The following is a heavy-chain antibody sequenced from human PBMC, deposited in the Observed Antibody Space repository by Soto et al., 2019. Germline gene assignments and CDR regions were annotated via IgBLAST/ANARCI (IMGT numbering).Heavy chain of an antibody. J-gene: IGHJ4*02. V-gene: IGHV3-30*18. D-gene: IGHD2-8*01. Sequence: PVGSLSFSCAASGFSFSNYGMHWVRQAPGEGLEWAAVISYDGSSKYHADSVKGRCTISREKSKNTLHLQMNSLRAEDTAVYYCSKDRRGGRAVLDSWGQGT. CDR1: GFSFSNYG. CDR2: ISYDGSSK. CDR3: SKDRRGGRAVLDS.